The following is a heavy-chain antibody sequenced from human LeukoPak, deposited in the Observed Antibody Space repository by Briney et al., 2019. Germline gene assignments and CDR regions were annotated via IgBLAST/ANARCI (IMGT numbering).Heavy chain of an antibody. CDR1: GGSFSGYY. V-gene: IGHV4-34*01. Sequence: PSETLSLTCAVYGGSFSGYYWSWIRQPPGKGLEWIGEINHSGSTNYNPSLKSRVTISVDTSKNQFSLKLSSVTAADTAVYYCARAVVVVAALHPWGQGTLATVSS. J-gene: IGHJ5*02. CDR3: ARAVVVVAALHP. D-gene: IGHD2-15*01. CDR2: INHSGST.